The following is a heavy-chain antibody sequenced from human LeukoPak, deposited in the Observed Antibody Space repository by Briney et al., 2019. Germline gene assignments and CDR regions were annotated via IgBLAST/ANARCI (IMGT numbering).Heavy chain of an antibody. J-gene: IGHJ4*02. D-gene: IGHD6-19*01. V-gene: IGHV1-46*01. Sequence: ASVKVSCKASGYTFTNYYIHWVRQAPGQGLEWMGIINPRGGVTSYARKFQGRVSLTRDTSTGTVNMEVSSLTSDDTAVFYCAREGAVAGFDYWGQGTLVIVSS. CDR1: GYTFTNYY. CDR2: INPRGGVT. CDR3: AREGAVAGFDY.